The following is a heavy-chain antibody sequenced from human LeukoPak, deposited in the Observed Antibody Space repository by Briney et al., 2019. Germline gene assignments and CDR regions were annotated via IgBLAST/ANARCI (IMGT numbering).Heavy chain of an antibody. J-gene: IGHJ4*02. V-gene: IGHV3-23*01. CDR1: GFTFSNYC. CDR2: ISNSDGST. CDR3: AKATGYLL. D-gene: IGHD1-14*01. Sequence: GGSLRLSCAASGFTFSNYCMSWVRQAPGKGLEWVSTISNSDGSTYYADSVKGRFSISRDNSENTLYLQMNSLRAEDTAVYYCAKATGYLLWGQGTLVTVSS.